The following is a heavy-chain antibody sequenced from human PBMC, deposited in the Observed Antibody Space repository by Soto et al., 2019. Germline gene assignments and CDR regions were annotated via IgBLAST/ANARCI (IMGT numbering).Heavy chain of an antibody. CDR1: GGTFSSYA. J-gene: IGHJ5*02. CDR2: IIPIFGTA. CDR3: ARSSYYDFWSGYNWFDP. D-gene: IGHD3-3*01. Sequence: QVQLVQSGAEVKKPGSSVKVSGKASGGTFSSYAISWVRQAPGQGLEWMGGIIPIFGTANYAQKFQGRVTITADESTSTAYMELSSLRSEDTAVYYCARSSYYDFWSGYNWFDPWGQGTLVTVSS. V-gene: IGHV1-69*01.